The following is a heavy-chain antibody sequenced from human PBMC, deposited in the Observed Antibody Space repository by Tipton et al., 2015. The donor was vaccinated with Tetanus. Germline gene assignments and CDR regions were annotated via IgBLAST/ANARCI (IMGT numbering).Heavy chain of an antibody. CDR3: ASFRHLGYCTNGVCNDWGFDY. J-gene: IGHJ4*02. D-gene: IGHD2-8*01. V-gene: IGHV4-59*01. CDR2: IYYSGST. CDR1: GGSISSYY. Sequence: TLSLTCTVSGGSISSYYWSWIRQPPGKGLEWIGYIYYSGSTNYNLSLKSRVTISVDTSKNQFSLKLSSVTAADTAAYYCASFRHLGYCTNGVCNDWGFDYWGQGTLVTVSS.